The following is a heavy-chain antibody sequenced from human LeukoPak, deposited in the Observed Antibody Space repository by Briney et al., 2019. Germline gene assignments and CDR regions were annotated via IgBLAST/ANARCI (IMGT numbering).Heavy chain of an antibody. CDR1: GGSISSYY. D-gene: IGHD3-10*01. V-gene: IGHV4-34*01. CDR3: ATSDSMVRGVNYNWFDP. CDR2: INHSGST. Sequence: SETLSLTCSVSGGSISSYYWSWIRQPPGKGLEWIGEINHSGSTNYNPSLKSRVTVSVDTSKNQFSLKLSSVTAADTAVYYCATSDSMVRGVNYNWFDPWGQGTLVTVSS. J-gene: IGHJ5*02.